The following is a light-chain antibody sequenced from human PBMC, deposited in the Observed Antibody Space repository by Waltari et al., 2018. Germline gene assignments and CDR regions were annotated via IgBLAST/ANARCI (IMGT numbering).Light chain of an antibody. CDR3: ETGGHGTWV. Sequence: QLVLTQSPSASASLRASVKLTCPLSSGHITNVIAWHQQQPGKGPRYLMKVNSDGSHRKGDDIPDRFSGSGSGPERYLTISSLQSEDEADYYCETGGHGTWVFGGGTKLTVL. CDR1: SGHITNV. V-gene: IGLV4-69*01. J-gene: IGLJ3*02. CDR2: VNSDGSH.